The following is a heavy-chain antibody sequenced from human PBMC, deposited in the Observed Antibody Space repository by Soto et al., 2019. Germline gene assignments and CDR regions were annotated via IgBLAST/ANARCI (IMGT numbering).Heavy chain of an antibody. D-gene: IGHD2-8*01. Sequence: QVQLVQSGAEVKKPGSSVKVSCKASGGTFSSYTISWVRQAPGQGLEWMGRIIPILGIANYAQKFQGRVTITAEKFTSTAYMGLGSLGSEDTAVYYCARISTGGGISNGYWGQGTLVTVSS. V-gene: IGHV1-69*02. CDR3: ARISTGGGISNGY. CDR1: GGTFSSYT. CDR2: IIPILGIA. J-gene: IGHJ4*02.